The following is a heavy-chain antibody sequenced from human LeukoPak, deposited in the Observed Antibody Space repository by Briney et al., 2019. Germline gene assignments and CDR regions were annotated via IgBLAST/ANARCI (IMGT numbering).Heavy chain of an antibody. D-gene: IGHD6-6*01. CDR1: GFTFSNHE. CDR2: ISSSGTTI. J-gene: IGHJ4*02. V-gene: IGHV3-48*03. Sequence: GGSLRLSCAASGFTFSNHEMNWVRQAPGKGLEWVSYISSSGTTIYYADSVKGRFIISRDNAKNSLYLQMNSLRAEDTAVYYCARYRLVNYWGQGTLVTVSS. CDR3: ARYRLVNY.